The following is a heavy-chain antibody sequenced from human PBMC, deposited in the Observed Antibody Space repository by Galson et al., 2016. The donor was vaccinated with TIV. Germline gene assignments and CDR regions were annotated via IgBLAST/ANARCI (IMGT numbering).Heavy chain of an antibody. Sequence: SVKVSCKASGYKFLSYGISWVRQTPGQGLEWMGWINPDNRNTSSAQKFQGRLTMTTDTSTTTAYLELRRLTSDDTAVYFCARGGGYYDYGNYYYYGLDVWRQGTTVTVSS. V-gene: IGHV1-18*01. CDR2: INPDNRNT. D-gene: IGHD3-16*01. CDR1: GYKFLSYG. CDR3: ARGGGYYDYGNYYYYGLDV. J-gene: IGHJ6*02.